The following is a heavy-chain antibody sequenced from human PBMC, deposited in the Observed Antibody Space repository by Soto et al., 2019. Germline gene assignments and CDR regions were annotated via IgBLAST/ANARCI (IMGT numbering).Heavy chain of an antibody. Sequence: QVQLQESGPGLVKPSQTLSLTCTVSGGSISSGDYYWSWIRQPPGKGLEWIGYIYYSGSTYYNPSLKSRVTISVDTSKIQFSLKLSSVTAADTAVYYCARDNVATAMVVRPYYYGMDVWGQGTTVTVSS. D-gene: IGHD5-18*01. J-gene: IGHJ6*02. CDR2: IYYSGST. V-gene: IGHV4-30-4*01. CDR1: GGSISSGDYY. CDR3: ARDNVATAMVVRPYYYGMDV.